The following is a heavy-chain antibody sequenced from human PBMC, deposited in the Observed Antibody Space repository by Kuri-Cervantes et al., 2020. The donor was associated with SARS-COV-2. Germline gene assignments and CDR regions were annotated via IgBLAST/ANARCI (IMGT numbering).Heavy chain of an antibody. D-gene: IGHD4-11*01. CDR3: ARVSYSRGQTDYSILYYFDY. J-gene: IGHJ4*02. CDR1: GYTFTGYY. V-gene: IGHV1-2*02. CDR2: INPNSGGT. Sequence: ASVKVSCKASGYTFTGYYMHWVRQAPGQGLEWMGWINPNSGGTNYAQKFQGRVTMTRDTSISTAYMELSRLTSDDTAVYYCARVSYSRGQTDYSILYYFDYWGQGTLVTVSS.